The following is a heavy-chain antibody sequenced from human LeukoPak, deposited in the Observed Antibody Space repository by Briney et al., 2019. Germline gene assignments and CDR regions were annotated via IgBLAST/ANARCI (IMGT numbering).Heavy chain of an antibody. CDR2: ISYDGSNK. CDR1: GFTFSSYA. V-gene: IGHV3-30*01. CDR3: ARDGVDDFWSGYTNWFDP. D-gene: IGHD3-3*01. J-gene: IGHJ5*02. Sequence: GGSLRLSCAASGFTFSSYAMHWVRQAPGKGLEWVAVISYDGSNKYYADSVKGRFTISRDNSKNTLYLQMNSLRAEDTAVYYCARDGVDDFWSGYTNWFDPWGQGTLVTVSS.